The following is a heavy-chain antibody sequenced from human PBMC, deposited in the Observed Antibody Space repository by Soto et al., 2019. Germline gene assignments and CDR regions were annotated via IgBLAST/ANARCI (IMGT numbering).Heavy chain of an antibody. CDR3: ARAFLGTDRGYSYGPYYYGMDV. CDR1: GGTFSSYA. V-gene: IGHV1-69*01. D-gene: IGHD5-18*01. CDR2: IIPIFGTA. J-gene: IGHJ6*02. Sequence: QVQLVQSGAEVKKPGSSVKVSCKASGGTFSSYAISWVRQAPGQGLEWMGGIIPIFGTANYAQKFQGRVTITADESTSTAYMELSSLRSEDTAVYYCARAFLGTDRGYSYGPYYYGMDVWGHGPTVTVSS.